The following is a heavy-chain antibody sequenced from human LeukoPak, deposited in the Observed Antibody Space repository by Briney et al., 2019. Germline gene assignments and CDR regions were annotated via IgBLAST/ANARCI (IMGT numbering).Heavy chain of an antibody. V-gene: IGHV3-48*03. CDR3: ARVLNYYDSSGYYFSY. D-gene: IGHD3-22*01. Sequence: PGGSLRLSCAASGFTFSTYDMNWVRQAPGEGLEWVSYISSSGSTIFYADSVKGRFTISRDNSKNTLYLQMNSLRAEDTAVYYCARVLNYYDSSGYYFSYWGQGTLVTVSS. CDR1: GFTFSTYD. CDR2: ISSSGSTI. J-gene: IGHJ4*02.